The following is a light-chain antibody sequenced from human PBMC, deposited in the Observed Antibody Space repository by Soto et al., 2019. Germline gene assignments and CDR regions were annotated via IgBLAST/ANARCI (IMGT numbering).Light chain of an antibody. CDR1: SSNIGSNT. CDR2: SNN. CDR3: AAWDDSRNVV. J-gene: IGLJ2*01. Sequence: QSVLTQPPSASGTPGQRVTISCSGSSSNIGSNTVNSYQQLPGTAPKRLIYSNNQRPSGVPDRFSGSKSGASASLAISGLQSEDEADYYCAAWDDSRNVVFGGGTKLTVL. V-gene: IGLV1-44*01.